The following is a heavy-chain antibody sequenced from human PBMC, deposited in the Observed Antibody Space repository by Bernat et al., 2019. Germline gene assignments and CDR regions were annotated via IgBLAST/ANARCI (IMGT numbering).Heavy chain of an antibody. CDR3: ARSYPRGQQQGDAFDV. CDR2: IYYSGST. J-gene: IGHJ4*02. D-gene: IGHD6-13*01. Sequence: QVRLQESGPGLVKPLETLSLTCTVSGDSISSHYWGWFRLPLGKGLEWIGYIYYSGSTNYNPSLENRVSISIDTSKKHFSLNLSSVTAADTAVYYCARSYPRGQQQGDAFDVWGQGTLVTVSS. CDR1: GDSISSHY. V-gene: IGHV4-59*11.